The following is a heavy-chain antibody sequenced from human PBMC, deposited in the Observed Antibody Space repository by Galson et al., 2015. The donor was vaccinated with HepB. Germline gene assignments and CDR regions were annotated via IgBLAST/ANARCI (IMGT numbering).Heavy chain of an antibody. CDR1: GGTFSSYA. J-gene: IGHJ6*03. CDR3: ARSYYYDSSGYYYTLMDV. V-gene: IGHV1-69*10. CDR2: IIPILGIA. D-gene: IGHD3-22*01. Sequence: SVKVSCKASGGTFSSYAISWVRQAPGQGLEWMGGIIPILGIANYAQKFQGRVTITADKSTSTAYMELSSLRSEDTAVYYCARSYYYDSSGYYYTLMDVWGKGTTVTVSS.